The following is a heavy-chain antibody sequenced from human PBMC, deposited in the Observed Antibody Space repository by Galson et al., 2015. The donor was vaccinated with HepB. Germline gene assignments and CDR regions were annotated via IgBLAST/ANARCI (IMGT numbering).Heavy chain of an antibody. CDR3: ARDRSSSSVWGYFDY. D-gene: IGHD6-6*01. J-gene: IGHJ4*02. Sequence: SLRLSCAASGFIFSNYAMTWVRQAPGKGLEWVSGIRDSGANTYYADSVKGRFTISRDNPKNTLYLQMNSLRAEDTAVYYCARDRSSSSVWGYFDYWGQGTLVTVSS. CDR2: IRDSGANT. V-gene: IGHV3-23*01. CDR1: GFIFSNYA.